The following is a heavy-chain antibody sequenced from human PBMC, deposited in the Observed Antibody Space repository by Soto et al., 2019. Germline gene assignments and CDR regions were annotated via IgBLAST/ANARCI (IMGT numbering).Heavy chain of an antibody. Sequence: PGGSLRLSCAASGFTFSSYGMHWVRQAPGKGLEWVAVIWYDGSNKYYADSVKGRFTISRDNSKNTLYLQMNSLRAEDTAVYYCARDPFTVNYYFDYWGQGTLVTVSS. V-gene: IGHV3-33*01. CDR2: IWYDGSNK. CDR3: ARDPFTVNYYFDY. CDR1: GFTFSSYG. J-gene: IGHJ4*02.